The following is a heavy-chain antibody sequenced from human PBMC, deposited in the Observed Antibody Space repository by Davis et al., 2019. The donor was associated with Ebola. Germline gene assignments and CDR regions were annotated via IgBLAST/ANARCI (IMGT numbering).Heavy chain of an antibody. CDR3: AKAYLGALSPYES. J-gene: IGHJ5*02. Sequence: GGSLRLSCAASGFTFSSYSMNWVRQAPGKVLEWVASISAAGGDTYYADSVKGRLTISRDNSKSTLYVQMSSLKAEDTAVYYCAKAYLGALSPYESWGRGTLVTVSS. D-gene: IGHD3-16*02. V-gene: IGHV3-23*01. CDR1: GFTFSSYS. CDR2: ISAAGGDT.